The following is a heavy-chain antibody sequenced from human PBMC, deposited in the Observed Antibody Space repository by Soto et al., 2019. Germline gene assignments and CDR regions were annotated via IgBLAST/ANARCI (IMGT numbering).Heavy chain of an antibody. J-gene: IGHJ6*02. CDR1: GGSISSGGYY. CDR2: IYYSGST. V-gene: IGHV4-31*03. Sequence: SSETLSLTCTVSGGSISSGGYYWSWIRQHPGKGLEWIGYIYYSGSTYYNPSLKSRVTISVDTSKNQFSLKLSSVTAADTAVYYCARGVVPAATREYYYYGMDVWGQGTTVTVSS. D-gene: IGHD2-2*01. CDR3: ARGVVPAATREYYYYGMDV.